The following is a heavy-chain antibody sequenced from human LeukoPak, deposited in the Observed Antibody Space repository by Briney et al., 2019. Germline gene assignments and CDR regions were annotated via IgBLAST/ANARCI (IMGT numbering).Heavy chain of an antibody. Sequence: GGSLRLSCVASGFTFSNHAMTWVRQAPGKGLEWVSAISASGVDTFYAPSVKGRFTISRDNSKNTLYLQINSLRAEDTAIYYCAKDVWWSVSWGQGTLVTVSS. CDR1: GFTFSNHA. J-gene: IGHJ5*02. CDR2: ISASGVDT. V-gene: IGHV3-23*01. D-gene: IGHD2-8*02. CDR3: AKDVWWSVS.